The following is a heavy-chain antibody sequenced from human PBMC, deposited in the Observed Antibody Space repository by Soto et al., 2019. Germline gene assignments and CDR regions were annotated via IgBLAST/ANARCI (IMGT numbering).Heavy chain of an antibody. V-gene: IGHV4-30-4*01. CDR2: IYYSGST. CDR1: GGSISSGDYY. CDR3: ARLVIVGATNWFDP. J-gene: IGHJ5*02. Sequence: TLSLTCTVSGGSISSGDYYWSWIRQPPGKGLEWIGYIYYSGSTYYNPSLKSRVTISVDTSKNQFSLKLSSVTAADTAVYYCARLVIVGATNWFDPWGQGTLVTVSS. D-gene: IGHD1-26*01.